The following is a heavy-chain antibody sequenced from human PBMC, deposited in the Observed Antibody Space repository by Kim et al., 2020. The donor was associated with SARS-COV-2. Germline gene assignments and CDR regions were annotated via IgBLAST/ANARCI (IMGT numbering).Heavy chain of an antibody. CDR3: ARIVVVPAASLDY. Sequence: SETLSLTCAVYGGSFSGYYWSWIRQPPGKGLEWIGEINHSGSTNYNPSLKSRVTISVDTYKNQFSLKLSSVTAADTAVYYCARIVVVPAASLDYWGQGTLVTVSS. CDR2: INHSGST. CDR1: GGSFSGYY. D-gene: IGHD2-2*01. V-gene: IGHV4-34*01. J-gene: IGHJ4*02.